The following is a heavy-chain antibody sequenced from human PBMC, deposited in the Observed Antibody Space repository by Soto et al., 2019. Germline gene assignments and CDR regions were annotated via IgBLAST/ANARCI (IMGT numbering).Heavy chain of an antibody. CDR2: IYYSGST. D-gene: IGHD6-13*01. CDR1: GGSISSYY. J-gene: IGHJ6*02. V-gene: IGHV4-59*08. CDR3: ARRSGYSSSWYWDYYYYYGMDV. Sequence: TSETLSLTCTVSGGSISSYYLSWIRQPPGKGLEWIGYIYYSGSTNYNPSLKSRVTISVDTSKNQFSLKLSSVTAADTAVYYCARRSGYSSSWYWDYYYYYGMDVWGQGTTVTVSS.